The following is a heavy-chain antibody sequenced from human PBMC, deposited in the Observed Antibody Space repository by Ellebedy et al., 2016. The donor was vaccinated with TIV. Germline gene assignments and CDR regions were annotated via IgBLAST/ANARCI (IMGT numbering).Heavy chain of an antibody. V-gene: IGHV3-30-3*01. D-gene: IGHD5-24*01. J-gene: IGHJ4*02. CDR3: AKSRWLQPDYDY. Sequence: PGGSLRLSCAASGFTFSSYAMHWVRQAPGKGLEWVATISSDGNDKYFADSVKGRFTISRDNSKNTLYLKVNSLRAEDKAVYYCAKSRWLQPDYDYWGQGTLVTVSS. CDR2: ISSDGNDK. CDR1: GFTFSSYA.